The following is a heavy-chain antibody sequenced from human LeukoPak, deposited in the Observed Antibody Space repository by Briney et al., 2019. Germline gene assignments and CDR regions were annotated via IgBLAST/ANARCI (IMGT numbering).Heavy chain of an antibody. CDR3: VRDTPHRRLDP. CDR1: GFTFSDFW. Sequence: GGSLRLSCAASGFTFSDFWMHWVRQAPGKGLVWVSRINNDGSDIIYTDSVKGRFTISRDNAKNTLYLQMNSLRPEDMAVYYCVRDTPHRRLDPWGQGTLVTVSS. D-gene: IGHD2-15*01. J-gene: IGHJ5*02. CDR2: INNDGSDI. V-gene: IGHV3-74*01.